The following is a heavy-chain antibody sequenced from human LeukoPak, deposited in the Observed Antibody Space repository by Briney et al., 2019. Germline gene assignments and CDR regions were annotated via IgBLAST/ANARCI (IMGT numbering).Heavy chain of an antibody. D-gene: IGHD2-2*01. CDR1: GGSISSYY. V-gene: IGHV4-59*01. J-gene: IGHJ5*02. Sequence: SETLSLTCTVSGGSISSYYWSWIRQPPGKGLEWIGYIYYSGSTNYNPSLKSRVTISVDTSKNQFSLKLSSVTAADTAVYYCASTNCGSVSCYGANWFDPWGQGTLVTVSS. CDR2: IYYSGST. CDR3: ASTNCGSVSCYGANWFDP.